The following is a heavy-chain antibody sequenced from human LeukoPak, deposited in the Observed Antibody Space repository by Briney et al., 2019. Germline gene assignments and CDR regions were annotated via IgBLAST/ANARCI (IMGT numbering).Heavy chain of an antibody. Sequence: PGGSLRLSCAASGFTFSNYGMNWVRQAPGKGLEWVSAISGSGGGTYYADSVKGRFTVTRDNSRNTLYLQMNNLRAEDTAEYYCAKGVWGHREFYYDSSGPFDYWGQGTLVTVSS. J-gene: IGHJ4*02. D-gene: IGHD3-22*01. V-gene: IGHV3-23*01. CDR2: ISGSGGGT. CDR1: GFTFSNYG. CDR3: AKGVWGHREFYYDSSGPFDY.